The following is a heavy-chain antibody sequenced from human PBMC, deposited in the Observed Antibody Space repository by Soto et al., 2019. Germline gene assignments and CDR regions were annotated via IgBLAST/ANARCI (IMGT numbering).Heavy chain of an antibody. D-gene: IGHD3-10*01. CDR3: ARHGYHYGSGSVPQFDY. CDR1: GGSISSSSYY. V-gene: IGHV4-39*01. J-gene: IGHJ4*02. CDR2: IYYSGST. Sequence: SETLSLTCTVSGGSISSSSYYWGWIRQPPGKGLEWIGSIYYSGSTYYDPSLKSRVTISVDTSKNQFSLKLSSVTAADTAVYYRARHGYHYGSGSVPQFDYWGQGTLVTVSS.